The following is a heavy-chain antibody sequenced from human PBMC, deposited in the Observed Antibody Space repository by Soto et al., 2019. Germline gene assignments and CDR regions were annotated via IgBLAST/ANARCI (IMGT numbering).Heavy chain of an antibody. CDR2: ISAYNGNT. V-gene: IGHV1-18*01. D-gene: IGHD4-17*01. J-gene: IGHJ4*02. Sequence: QVQLVQSGAEVKKPGASVKVSCKASGYTFTSYGISWVRQAPGQGLEWMGWISAYNGNTNYAQKLQGRVTMTTDTSTSTAYMELRRLRSDDTAVYYCARDRVFYGDYDTIDYWGQGTLVTVSS. CDR1: GYTFTSYG. CDR3: ARDRVFYGDYDTIDY.